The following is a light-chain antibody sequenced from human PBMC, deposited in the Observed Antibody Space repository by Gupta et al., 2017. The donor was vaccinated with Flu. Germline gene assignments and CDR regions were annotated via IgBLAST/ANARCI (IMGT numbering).Light chain of an antibody. V-gene: IGKV3-15*01. CDR3: QQYNNWPFVT. CDR1: QSVRTN. CDR2: CSA. J-gene: IGKJ4*01. Sequence: ESATRSCGASQSVRTNVAWYQQKPGQAPSLLIYCSATRATYVPARFSGSGSGTEFTLTISSLQSEDFAVYYCQQYNNWPFVTFGGGTKVEIK.